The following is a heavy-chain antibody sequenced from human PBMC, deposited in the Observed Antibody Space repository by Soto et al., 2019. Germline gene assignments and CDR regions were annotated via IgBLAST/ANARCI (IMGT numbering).Heavy chain of an antibody. CDR1: GFTVSTNY. D-gene: IGHD2-21*02. CDR2: IYAGGYT. J-gene: IGHJ2*01. CDR3: ARHLMNGGDSPPPL. Sequence: EVQLVESGGGLVQPGGSLRLSCAASGFTVSTNYMSWVHQAQGKGLEWVAVIYAGGYTYYADSVKDRFIISRDNSKNKMYLQMNSRRAEDTAVYYCARHLMNGGDSPPPLWGRGTLVTVSS. V-gene: IGHV3-66*04.